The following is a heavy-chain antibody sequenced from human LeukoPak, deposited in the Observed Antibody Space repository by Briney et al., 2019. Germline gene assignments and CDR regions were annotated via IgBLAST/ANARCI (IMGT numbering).Heavy chain of an antibody. Sequence: GGSLRLSCAASRFTFDAYTMHWVRQAPGKGLEWVSAISGSGGSTYYADSVKGRFTISRDNSKNTLYLQMNSLRAEDTAVYYCAKDGRFLEWLSSYFDYWGQGTLVTVSS. CDR3: AKDGRFLEWLSSYFDY. CDR1: RFTFDAYT. D-gene: IGHD3-3*01. V-gene: IGHV3-23*01. J-gene: IGHJ4*02. CDR2: ISGSGGST.